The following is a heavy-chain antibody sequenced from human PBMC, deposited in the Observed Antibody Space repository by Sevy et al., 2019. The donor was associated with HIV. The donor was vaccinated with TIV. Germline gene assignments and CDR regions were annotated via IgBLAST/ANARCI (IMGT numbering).Heavy chain of an antibody. J-gene: IGHJ3*02. CDR3: ARGYCSGTSCSSGRAWVAFDI. D-gene: IGHD2-15*01. Sequence: GGSLRLSCAVSGFTFSSYSMNWDRQAPGKGLEWVSSISSSSNYIYYADSVKGRFTISRDNAKDSLFLQMNRLRAEDTAIYYCARGYCSGTSCSSGRAWVAFDIWGQGTMVTVSS. CDR1: GFTFSSYS. CDR2: ISSSSNYI. V-gene: IGHV3-21*01.